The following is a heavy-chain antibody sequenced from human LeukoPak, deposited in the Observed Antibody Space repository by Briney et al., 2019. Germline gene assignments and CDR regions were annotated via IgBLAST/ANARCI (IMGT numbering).Heavy chain of an antibody. CDR2: IKADGSEK. J-gene: IGHJ4*02. D-gene: IGHD2-2*01. CDR3: ARDRTLYCSGTTCSYFDY. V-gene: IGHV3-7*01. Sequence: PGGSLRLSCAASGFTFSNAWMSWVRQAPGKGLEWVANIKADGSEKYFVDSVKGRFTISRDNAKNSLYLQMNSLRAEDTAVYHCARDRTLYCSGTTCSYFDYWGQGTLVTVSS. CDR1: GFTFSNAW.